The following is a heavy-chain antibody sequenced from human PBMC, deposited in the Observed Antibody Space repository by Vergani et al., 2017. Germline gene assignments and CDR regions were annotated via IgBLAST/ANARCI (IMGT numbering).Heavy chain of an antibody. CDR3: ARXPCPMCSNPLLLCHYSRSYGMDV. J-gene: IGHJ6*02. CDR2: IIPIFGTA. CDR1: GGTFSSYA. Sequence: QVQLVQSGAEVKKPGSSVKVSCKASGGTFSSYAISWVRQAPGQGLEWMGGIIPIFGTANYAQKFQGRVTITADESTSTAYMELSSLRSEDTAVYYCARXPCPMCSNPLLLCHYSRSYGMDVWGQGTTVTVSS. D-gene: IGHD4-11*01. V-gene: IGHV1-69*12.